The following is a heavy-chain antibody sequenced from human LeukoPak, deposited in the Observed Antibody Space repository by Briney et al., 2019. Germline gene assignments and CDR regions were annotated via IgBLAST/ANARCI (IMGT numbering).Heavy chain of an antibody. V-gene: IGHV3-74*01. J-gene: IGHJ4*02. CDR1: GFTFSSYW. Sequence: PGGSLRLSCAASGFTFSSYWMHWVRHAPGKGMVWVSRINSDGRSTNYADSVKGRFTIDREKGKKTLYMKMNSLRAEDTAVYYCARDGVYYYDSSGYYYGPYWGQGTLVTVSS. CDR2: INSDGRST. CDR3: ARDGVYYYDSSGYYYGPY. D-gene: IGHD3-22*01.